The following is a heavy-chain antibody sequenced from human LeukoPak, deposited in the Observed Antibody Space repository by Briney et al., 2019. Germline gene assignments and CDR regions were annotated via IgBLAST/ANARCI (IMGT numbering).Heavy chain of an antibody. V-gene: IGHV1-18*01. J-gene: IGHJ4*02. Sequence: GASVKVSCKASGYTFTSYGISWVRQAPGQGLEWMGWISAYNGNTNCAQKLQGRVTMTTDTSTSTAYMELRSLRSDDTAVYYCARDYRGRWEPTEFDYWGQGTLVTVSS. CDR3: ARDYRGRWEPTEFDY. CDR2: ISAYNGNT. CDR1: GYTFTSYG. D-gene: IGHD1-26*01.